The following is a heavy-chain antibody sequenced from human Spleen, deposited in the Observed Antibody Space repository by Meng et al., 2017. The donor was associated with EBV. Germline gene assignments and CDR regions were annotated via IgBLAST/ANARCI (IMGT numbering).Heavy chain of an antibody. V-gene: IGHV3-74*01. Sequence: LGEVRGVLVQPGGSLRLSFGASGSTLSSYWMHWVRQAPGKGRVWVSRINEDGAVTTYADSVKGRFTISRDNAKNTLYLQMNSLRPEDTALYYCSRDLVGSADSWGQGTLVTVSS. CDR2: INEDGAVT. D-gene: IGHD2-8*02. CDR3: SRDLVGSADS. J-gene: IGHJ4*02. CDR1: GSTLSSYW.